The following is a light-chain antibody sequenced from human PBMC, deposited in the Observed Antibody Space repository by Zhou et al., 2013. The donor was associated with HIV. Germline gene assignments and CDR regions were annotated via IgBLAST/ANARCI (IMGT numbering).Light chain of an antibody. J-gene: IGKJ4*01. CDR2: GTS. CDR3: LHSHERPLS. CDR1: RKISTY. Sequence: DIQMTQSPSSLSASIGESVTISCRASRKISTYVNWYQYKPGKAPNLLIFGTSYLQKGVPSRFIGSGSGADFALTIASLQPEDVATYYCLHSHERPLSFGGGPRWRSN. V-gene: IGKV1-39*01.